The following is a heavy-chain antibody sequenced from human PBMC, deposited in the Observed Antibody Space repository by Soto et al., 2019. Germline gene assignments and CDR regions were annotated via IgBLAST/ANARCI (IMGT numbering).Heavy chain of an antibody. D-gene: IGHD3-10*01. Sequence: EVQLVESGGGLVQPGGSLRLSCAASGFTLSGYWMHWVRQAPGKGLVWVSRINSDGSGISYADSVRGRFTISRDNAKNTLYLQMNSLRAEDTAVYYCARGLECTYGRAFDIWGQGTMVTVSS. CDR3: ARGLECTYGRAFDI. V-gene: IGHV3-74*01. CDR2: INSDGSGI. CDR1: GFTLSGYW. J-gene: IGHJ3*02.